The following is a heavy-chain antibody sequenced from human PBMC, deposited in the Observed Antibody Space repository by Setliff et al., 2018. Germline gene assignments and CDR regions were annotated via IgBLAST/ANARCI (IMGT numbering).Heavy chain of an antibody. CDR2: ISSGGST. Sequence: SETLSLTCSVAGGSMSNYFWSWVRRPPGKGLEWIGFISSGGSTNYNPSLRSRVTISVDTSKKQYSLNLSSVTAADTAVYYCARGGGRFRQLGAPGVHTFDIWGQGTMVTVSS. J-gene: IGHJ3*02. D-gene: IGHD1-1*01. CDR1: GGSMSNYF. CDR3: ARGGGRFRQLGAPGVHTFDI. V-gene: IGHV4-4*08.